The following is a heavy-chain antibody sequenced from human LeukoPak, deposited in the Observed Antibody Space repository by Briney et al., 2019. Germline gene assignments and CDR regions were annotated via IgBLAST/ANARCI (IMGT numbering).Heavy chain of an antibody. D-gene: IGHD2-2*01. Sequence: PGGSLRLSCAASGFTFSSYSMNWVRQAPGKGLEWVSSISSSSSYIYYADSVKGRFTISRDNAKNSLYLQMNSLRAEDTAVYYCARTVLPAAPWEDWFDPWGQGTLVTVSS. CDR2: ISSSSSYI. J-gene: IGHJ5*02. CDR1: GFTFSSYS. CDR3: ARTVLPAAPWEDWFDP. V-gene: IGHV3-21*04.